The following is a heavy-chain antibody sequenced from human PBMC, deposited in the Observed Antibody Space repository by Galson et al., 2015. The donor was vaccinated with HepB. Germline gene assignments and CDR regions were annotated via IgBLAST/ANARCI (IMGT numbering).Heavy chain of an antibody. Sequence: SLRLSCAASGFTFRSYAMSWVRQAPGKGLEWVSAISGSGGSTYYADSVKGRFTIFRDNSKNTLSLQMNSLRAEDTAVYYCAEDHEEFLEWSYGLRPNYFDYWGQGTLVTVSS. CDR3: AEDHEEFLEWSYGLRPNYFDY. J-gene: IGHJ4*02. V-gene: IGHV3-23*01. CDR1: GFTFRSYA. D-gene: IGHD3-3*01. CDR2: ISGSGGST.